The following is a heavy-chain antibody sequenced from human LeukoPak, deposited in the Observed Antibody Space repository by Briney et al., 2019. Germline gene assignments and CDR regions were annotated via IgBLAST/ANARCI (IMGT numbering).Heavy chain of an antibody. CDR2: IYYSGST. V-gene: IGHV4-59*01. Sequence: SETLSLTCTVSGGSISSYYWSWIRQPPGKGLEWIGYIYYSGSTNYNPSLKSRVTISVDTSKNQFSLKLSSVTAADTAVYYCARDQYSSPSGRDAFDIWGQGTMVTVSS. CDR3: ARDQYSSPSGRDAFDI. D-gene: IGHD6-6*01. CDR1: GGSISSYY. J-gene: IGHJ3*02.